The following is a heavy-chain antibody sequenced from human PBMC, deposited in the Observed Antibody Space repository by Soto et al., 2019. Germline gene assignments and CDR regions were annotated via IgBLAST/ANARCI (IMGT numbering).Heavy chain of an antibody. CDR2: ISAYNGNT. J-gene: IGHJ6*02. CDR1: GYTFTSYG. Sequence: QVQLVQSGAEVKKPGASVKVSCKASGYTFTSYGISWVRQAPGQGLEWMGWISAYNGNTNYAQKLQGRVTMTTDTATSTAYMELRSLRSDDTAVYYCAREYSSSWYPSGYYYGMDVWGQGTTVTVSS. CDR3: AREYSSSWYPSGYYYGMDV. V-gene: IGHV1-18*01. D-gene: IGHD6-13*01.